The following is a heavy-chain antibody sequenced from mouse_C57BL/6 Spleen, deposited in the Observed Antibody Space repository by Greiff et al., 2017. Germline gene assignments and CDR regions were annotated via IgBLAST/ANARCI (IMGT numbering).Heavy chain of an antibody. CDR1: GYTFTSYW. V-gene: IGHV1-64*01. D-gene: IGHD1-1*01. Sequence: VQLQQPGAELVKPGASVKLSCKASGYTFTSYWMHWVKQRPGQGLEWIGMIHPNSGSTNYNEKFKSKATLTVDKSSSTAYMQLSSLTSEDSAVYYCANYYGSSYVEAMDYWGQGTSVTVSS. CDR2: IHPNSGST. J-gene: IGHJ4*01. CDR3: ANYYGSSYVEAMDY.